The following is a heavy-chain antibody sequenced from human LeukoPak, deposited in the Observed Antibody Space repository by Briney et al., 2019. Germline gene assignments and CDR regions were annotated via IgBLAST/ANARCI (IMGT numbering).Heavy chain of an antibody. J-gene: IGHJ3*02. D-gene: IGHD4-17*01. V-gene: IGHV3-23*01. CDR2: ISGSGSST. CDR1: GFTFSSYG. CDR3: AKVLYGDFDAFDM. Sequence: GGSLRLSCAASGFTFSSYGMSWVRQAPGKGLEWVSLISGSGSSTYYADSVKGRFTISRDNSKNTLYLQMNSLRAEDTAVYYCAKVLYGDFDAFDMWGQGTKVTDPS.